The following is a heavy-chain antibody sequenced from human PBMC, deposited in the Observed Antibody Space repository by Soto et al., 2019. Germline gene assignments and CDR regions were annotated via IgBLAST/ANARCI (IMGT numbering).Heavy chain of an antibody. J-gene: IGHJ6*02. D-gene: IGHD4-17*01. CDR3: ARDNTVTSSPPYYYYYYGMDV. CDR2: IYYSGST. Sequence: SETLSLTCTVSGGSISSSSYYWSWIRQHPGKGLEWIGYIYYSGSTYYNPSLKSRVTISVDTSKNQFSLKLSSVTAADTAVYYCARDNTVTSSPPYYYYYYGMDVWGQGTTVTVSS. CDR1: GGSISSSSYY. V-gene: IGHV4-31*03.